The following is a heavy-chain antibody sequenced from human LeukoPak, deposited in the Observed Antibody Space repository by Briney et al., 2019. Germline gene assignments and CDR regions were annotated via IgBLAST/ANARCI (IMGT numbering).Heavy chain of an antibody. Sequence: GGSLRLSCAASGFTVSSNYMSWVRQAPGKGLEWVSVIYSGGSTYYADSVKGRFTISRDNSKNTLYLQMNSLRAEDTAVYYCARERYIPGGRDYWGQGTLVTVSS. V-gene: IGHV3-66*01. CDR2: IYSGGST. J-gene: IGHJ4*02. D-gene: IGHD3-16*01. CDR1: GFTVSSNY. CDR3: ARERYIPGGRDY.